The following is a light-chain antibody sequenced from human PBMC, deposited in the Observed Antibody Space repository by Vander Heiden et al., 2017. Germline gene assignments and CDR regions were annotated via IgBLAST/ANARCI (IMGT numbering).Light chain of an antibody. Sequence: SYELTQPPSVSVSPGQTASITCPGDKLGDKYACWYQQKQGQSPVLVVYQDSNRPSGIPERFSGSNSGNTATLTISGTQAMDEADYYCQAWDSSTVVFGGGTKLTVL. CDR2: QDS. V-gene: IGLV3-1*01. CDR3: QAWDSSTVV. J-gene: IGLJ2*01. CDR1: KLGDKY.